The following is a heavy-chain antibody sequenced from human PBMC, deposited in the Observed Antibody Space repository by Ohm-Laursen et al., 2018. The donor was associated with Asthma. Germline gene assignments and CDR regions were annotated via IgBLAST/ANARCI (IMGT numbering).Heavy chain of an antibody. J-gene: IGHJ5*02. D-gene: IGHD6-13*01. Sequence: PRLSCSASGFTFNKSWMSWVRQAPGKGLEWVAHINENGGEKFYVDSVKGRVAISRDNAKNSLYLQMNSLRADDTAVYYCGRVYSSSWDPRGQGTLVTVSS. CDR3: GRVYSSSWDP. V-gene: IGHV3-7*05. CDR1: GFTFNKSW. CDR2: INENGGEK.